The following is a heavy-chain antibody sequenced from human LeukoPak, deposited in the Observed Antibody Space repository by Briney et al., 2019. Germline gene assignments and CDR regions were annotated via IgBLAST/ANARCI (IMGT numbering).Heavy chain of an antibody. CDR2: INHSGST. CDR3: ATSRWLQLVY. V-gene: IGHV4-61*01. Sequence: SETLSLTCTVSGGSVSSGSYYWSWIRQPPGKGLEWIGEINHSGSTNYNPSLKSRVTISVDTSKNQFSLKLSSVTAADTAVYYCATSRWLQLVYWGQGTLVTVSS. D-gene: IGHD5-24*01. CDR1: GGSVSSGSYY. J-gene: IGHJ4*02.